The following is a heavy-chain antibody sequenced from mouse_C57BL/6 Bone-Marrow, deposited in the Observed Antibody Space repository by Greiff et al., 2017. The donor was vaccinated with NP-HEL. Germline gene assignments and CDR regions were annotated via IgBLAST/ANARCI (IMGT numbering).Heavy chain of an antibody. CDR3: ARESSTMVTKGYAMDY. J-gene: IGHJ4*01. Sequence: DVKLQESGPGLVKPSQSLSLTCSVTGYSITSGYYWNWIRQFPGNKLEWMGYISYDGSNNYNPSLKNRISITRDTSKNQFFLKLNSVTTEDTATYYCARESSTMVTKGYAMDYWGQGTSVTVSS. D-gene: IGHD2-2*01. CDR1: GYSITSGYY. V-gene: IGHV3-6*01. CDR2: ISYDGSN.